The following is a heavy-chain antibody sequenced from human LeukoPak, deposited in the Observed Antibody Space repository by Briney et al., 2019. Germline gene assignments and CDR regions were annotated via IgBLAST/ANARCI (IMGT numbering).Heavy chain of an antibody. D-gene: IGHD6-6*01. CDR2: ISSSGSTI. Sequence: PGGSLRLSCAASGFTFSDYYMSWIRQAPGKGLEWVSYISSSGSTIYYADSVKGRFTISRDNAKNSLYLQMNSLRAEDTAVYYCVRDVRWEYSSSHCFDYWGQGTLVTVSS. J-gene: IGHJ4*02. CDR3: VRDVRWEYSSSHCFDY. V-gene: IGHV3-11*01. CDR1: GFTFSDYY.